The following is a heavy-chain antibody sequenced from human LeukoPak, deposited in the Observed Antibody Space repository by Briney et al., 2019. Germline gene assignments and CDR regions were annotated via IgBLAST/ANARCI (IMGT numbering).Heavy chain of an antibody. J-gene: IGHJ4*02. CDR3: ARDGGSGGSPLKFTPDY. V-gene: IGHV1-2*06. D-gene: IGHD2-15*01. CDR1: GYTFTGYY. Sequence: ASVKVSCKASGYTFTGYYMHWVRQAPGQGLEWMGRFNPNGGGTNYAQKFQGRVTMTRDTSISTAYMELGRLRSDDTAVYCCARDGGSGGSPLKFTPDYWGQGTLVTVSS. CDR2: FNPNGGGT.